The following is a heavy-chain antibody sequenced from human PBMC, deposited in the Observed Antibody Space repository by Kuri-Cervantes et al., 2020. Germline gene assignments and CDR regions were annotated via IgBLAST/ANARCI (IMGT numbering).Heavy chain of an antibody. J-gene: IGHJ4*02. CDR2: INSDGSST. D-gene: IGHD6-13*01. CDR3: AKYLNSSSWYYFDY. V-gene: IGHV3-74*01. CDR1: GFTFSSYW. Sequence: GESLKISCAASGFTFSSYWMHWVRQAPRKGPVWVSRINSDGSSTSYADSVKGRFTISRDNSKNTLYLQMNSLRAEDTAVYYCAKYLNSSSWYYFDYWGQGTLVTVSS.